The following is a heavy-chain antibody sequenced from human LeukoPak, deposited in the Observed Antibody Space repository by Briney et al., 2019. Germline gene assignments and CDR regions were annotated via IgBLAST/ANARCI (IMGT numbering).Heavy chain of an antibody. CDR3: ARVANKRTLDY. CDR1: GYTFTSYY. J-gene: IGHJ4*02. D-gene: IGHD1-14*01. V-gene: IGHV1-46*01. Sequence: ASVKVSCKASGYTFTSYYMHWVRQAPGQGLEWMGINNPSGGSTSYAQKFQGRVTMTRDTSTSTVYMELSSLRSEDTAVYYCARVANKRTLDYWGQGTLVTVSS. CDR2: NNPSGGST.